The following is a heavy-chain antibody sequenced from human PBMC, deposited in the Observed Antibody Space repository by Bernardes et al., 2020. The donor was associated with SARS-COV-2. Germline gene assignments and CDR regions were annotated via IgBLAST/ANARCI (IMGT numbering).Heavy chain of an antibody. CDR2: ISSSSSYK. V-gene: IGHV3-21*04. J-gene: IGHJ4*02. CDR1: GFIFSSYD. CDR3: AKDPYYDFWSGYYLDY. D-gene: IGHD3-3*01. Sequence: GGSLRLSCVASGFIFSSYDMNWVRQVPGKGLEWVSFISSSSSYKYYADSVKGRFTISRDNAKNSVYLQLNSLRAEDTAVYYCAKDPYYDFWSGYYLDYWGQGTLVTVSS.